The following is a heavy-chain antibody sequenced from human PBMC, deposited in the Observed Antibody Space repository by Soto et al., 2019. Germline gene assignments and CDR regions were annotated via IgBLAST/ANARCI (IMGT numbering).Heavy chain of an antibody. CDR3: ASGMPDDYGDYGYYYYGMDV. CDR1: GFTFSGYW. J-gene: IGHJ6*02. CDR2: IKQDGSEK. V-gene: IGHV3-7*03. Sequence: LRLSFAASGFTFSGYWMSWVRQAPGKGLEWVANIKQDGSEKYYVDSVKGRFTISRDNAKNSLYLQMNSLRAEDTAVYYCASGMPDDYGDYGYYYYGMDVWGQGTTVTVSS. D-gene: IGHD4-17*01.